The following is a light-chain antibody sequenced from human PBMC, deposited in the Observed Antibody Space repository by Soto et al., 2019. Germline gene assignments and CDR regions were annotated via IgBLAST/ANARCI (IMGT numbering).Light chain of an antibody. J-gene: IGLJ2*01. CDR1: SSNIGAGYD. CDR3: QSDGSILAVV. Sequence: QSVLTQPPSVSGAPGQRVTISCTGSSSNIGAGYDVHWYQQVPGTAPKLLIYGNINRPSGVPDRFSGSKSGTSASLAITGLEADDEADYCCQSDGSILAVVFGGGTKLTVL. V-gene: IGLV1-40*01. CDR2: GNI.